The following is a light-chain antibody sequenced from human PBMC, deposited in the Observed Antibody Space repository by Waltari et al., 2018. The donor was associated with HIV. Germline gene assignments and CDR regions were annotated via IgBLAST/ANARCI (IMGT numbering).Light chain of an antibody. CDR1: NSDIGTSDY. CDR3: SSFANRDGFYVL. Sequence: QSALTQPPSASGSPGQSVTPSCPGTNSDIGTSDYVSWYQQHPGKAPKLVISEVTKRPSGVSDRFSGSKSGNTAFLTVSGLQAEDEADYYCSSFANRDGFYVLFGGGTRLTVL. V-gene: IGLV2-8*01. J-gene: IGLJ2*01. CDR2: EVT.